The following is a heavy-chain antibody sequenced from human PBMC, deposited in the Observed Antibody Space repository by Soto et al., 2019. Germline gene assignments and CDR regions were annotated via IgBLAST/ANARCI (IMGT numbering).Heavy chain of an antibody. J-gene: IGHJ6*02. Sequence: QVQLVQSGAEVKKPGSSVKVSCKASGGTFSSYAISWVRQAPGQGLEWMGGIIPIFGTANYAQKFQGRVTITAEESTSTAYMELSSLRSEDTAVYYCAREQVAPGIAVSHYGMDVWGQGTTVTVSS. CDR1: GGTFSSYA. CDR2: IIPIFGTA. D-gene: IGHD6-19*01. V-gene: IGHV1-69*01. CDR3: AREQVAPGIAVSHYGMDV.